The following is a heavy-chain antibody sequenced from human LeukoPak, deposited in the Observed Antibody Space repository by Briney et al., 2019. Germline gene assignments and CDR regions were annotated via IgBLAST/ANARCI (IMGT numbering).Heavy chain of an antibody. D-gene: IGHD5-18*01. CDR1: GFTFSGYG. CDR2: ISSSSSYI. Sequence: GGSLRLSCAASGFTFSGYGMHWVRQAPGKGLEWVSSISSSSSYIYYADSVKGRFTISRDNAKNSLYLQMNSLRAEDTAVYYCARDSGDTAMGFDYWGQGTLVTVSS. V-gene: IGHV3-21*01. J-gene: IGHJ4*02. CDR3: ARDSGDTAMGFDY.